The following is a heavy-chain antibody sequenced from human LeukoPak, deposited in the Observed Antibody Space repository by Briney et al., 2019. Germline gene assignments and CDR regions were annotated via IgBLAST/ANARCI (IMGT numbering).Heavy chain of an antibody. CDR3: ARPMVRGSPDAFDI. D-gene: IGHD3-10*01. Sequence: MSSETLSLTCTVSGGSISTYYWSWIRQSPGKGLEWIGYIYYSGSTNYNPSLKSRVTISLDTSKPQFSLKLSSVTAADTAVYYCARPMVRGSPDAFDIWGQGKMVTVSS. J-gene: IGHJ3*02. CDR1: GGSISTYY. CDR2: IYYSGST. V-gene: IGHV4-59*08.